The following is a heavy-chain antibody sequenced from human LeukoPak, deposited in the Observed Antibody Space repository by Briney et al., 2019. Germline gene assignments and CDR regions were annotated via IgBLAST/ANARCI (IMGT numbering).Heavy chain of an antibody. CDR3: ARWGKKAFDY. Sequence: SETLSLTCTVSGGSISSGSYDWSWIRQPAGKGLEWIGRIYTSGSTNYNPSLKSRVTISVDTSKNQFSLKLSSVTAADTAVYYCARWGKKAFDYWGQGTLVTVSS. V-gene: IGHV4-61*02. J-gene: IGHJ4*02. CDR1: GGSISSGSYD. D-gene: IGHD1-26*01. CDR2: IYTSGST.